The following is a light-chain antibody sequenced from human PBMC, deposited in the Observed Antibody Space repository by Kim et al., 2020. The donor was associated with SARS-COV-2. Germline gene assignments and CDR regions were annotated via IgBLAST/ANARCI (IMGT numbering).Light chain of an antibody. V-gene: IGKV1-8*01. J-gene: IGKJ1*01. CDR2: AAS. Sequence: ASTGDRGAITCRASQGISSYLAVYQQKPGKAPKLLIYAASTLQRGVPSRFSGSGSGTDFTLTISCLQSEDFATYYCQQYYSYPPTFGQGTKVDIK. CDR1: QGISSY. CDR3: QQYYSYPPT.